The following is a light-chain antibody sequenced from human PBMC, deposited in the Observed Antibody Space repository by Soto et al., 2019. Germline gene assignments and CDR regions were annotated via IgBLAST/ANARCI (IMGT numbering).Light chain of an antibody. Sequence: DIQMTQSHFTLSASVGDTVTVTCRASQTISSWLAWYQQKPGKAPKLLIYKASTLKSGVPSRFSGSGSGTEFTLTISSLQPDDFATYYCQHYNSYSEAFGQGTKVDIK. CDR2: KAS. V-gene: IGKV1-5*03. J-gene: IGKJ1*01. CDR3: QHYNSYSEA. CDR1: QTISSW.